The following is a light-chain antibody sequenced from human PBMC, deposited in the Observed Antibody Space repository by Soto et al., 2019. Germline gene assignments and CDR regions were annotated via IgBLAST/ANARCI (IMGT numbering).Light chain of an antibody. CDR2: GAS. CDR3: QQYGNSPLT. Sequence: IVLTQSPCTLSLSPGERATLSCRASQSVSSNYLAWYQQKPGQAPRLLIYGASSRATGIPDRFSGRGSGTDFTLTISRLEPEDFAVYYCQQYGNSPLTFGGGTKVDIK. CDR1: QSVSSNY. V-gene: IGKV3-20*01. J-gene: IGKJ4*01.